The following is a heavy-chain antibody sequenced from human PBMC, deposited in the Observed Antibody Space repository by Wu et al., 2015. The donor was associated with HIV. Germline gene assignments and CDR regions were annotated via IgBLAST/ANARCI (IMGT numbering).Heavy chain of an antibody. V-gene: IGHV1-8*01. CDR2: MNPNSGNT. J-gene: IGHJ4*02. D-gene: IGHD3-10*01. Sequence: QVQLVQSGAEVKKPGASVKVSCKASGYTFTSYDINWVRQATGQGLEWMGWMNPNSGNTGYTQKFQGRVTMTRNTSISTAYMELSSLRSEDTAVYYCARGFHTMVRGVTLYYFDYWGQGTLVTVSS. CDR3: ARGFHTMVRGVTLYYFDY. CDR1: GYTFTSYD.